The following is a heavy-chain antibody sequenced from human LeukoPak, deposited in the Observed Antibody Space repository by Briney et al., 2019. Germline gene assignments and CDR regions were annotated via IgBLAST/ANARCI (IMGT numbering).Heavy chain of an antibody. CDR3: ARESIFGVAHNWFDP. V-gene: IGHV4-38-2*02. D-gene: IGHD3-3*01. CDR2: IYHSGST. J-gene: IGHJ5*02. CDR1: GYSISSGYY. Sequence: SETLSLTCAVSGYSISSGYYWGCIRPPPGKGLECIGSIYHSGSTYYNPSLKSRVTISVDTSKNQFSLKLSSVTAADTAVYYCARESIFGVAHNWFDPWGQGTLVTVSS.